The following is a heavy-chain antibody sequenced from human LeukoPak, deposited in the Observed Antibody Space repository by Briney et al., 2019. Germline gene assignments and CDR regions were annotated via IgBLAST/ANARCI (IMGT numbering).Heavy chain of an antibody. V-gene: IGHV3-21*04. CDR3: AKEPDSSSWQYDY. CDR1: GFTFSSYS. CDR2: ISYSSSYI. J-gene: IGHJ4*02. D-gene: IGHD6-13*01. Sequence: GGSLRLSCAASGFTFSSYSMNWVRQAPGKGLEWVSSISYSSSYIYYADSVEGRFTISRDNSKNTLYLQMNSLRAEDTAVYYCAKEPDSSSWQYDYWGQGTLVTVSS.